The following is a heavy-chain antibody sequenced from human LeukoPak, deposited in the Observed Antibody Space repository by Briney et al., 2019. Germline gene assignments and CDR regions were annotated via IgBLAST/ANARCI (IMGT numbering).Heavy chain of an antibody. CDR2: IYWNDDK. CDR1: GFSLNPSGVV. V-gene: IGHV2-5*01. J-gene: IGHJ4*02. Sequence: KESGPTLVKPTQTLTLTCTFSGFSLNPSGVVVDWIRQPPGKALEWLALIYWNDDKRYIASLKSRLSMTKETSKNAAGLPLTNTDPVDTATYYRAHYFVFSSGYYAFDYWGQGTLVTASS. CDR3: AHYFVFSSGYYAFDY. D-gene: IGHD3-3*01.